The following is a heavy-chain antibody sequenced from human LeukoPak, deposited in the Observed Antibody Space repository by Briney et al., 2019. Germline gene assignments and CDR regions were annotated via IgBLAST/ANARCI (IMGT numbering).Heavy chain of an antibody. CDR2: TGSTGVST. CDR1: GFTFSSYA. J-gene: IGHJ3*02. Sequence: GGSLRLSCAASGFTFSSYAMNWVRQAPGKGLEWVSGTGSTGVSTFYADSVKGRFTVSRDNAKNSLYLQMNSLRAEDTAVYYCAREVTMVRGVGAFDIWGQGTMVTVSS. V-gene: IGHV3-23*01. CDR3: AREVTMVRGVGAFDI. D-gene: IGHD3-10*01.